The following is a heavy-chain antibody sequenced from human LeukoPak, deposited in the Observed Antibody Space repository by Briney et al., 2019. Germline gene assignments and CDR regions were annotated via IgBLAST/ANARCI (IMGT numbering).Heavy chain of an antibody. CDR1: GGPINSYY. Sequence: PSETLSLTCTVSGGPINSYYWSWIRQPPGKGLEWIGYVYYSGNTNYNPSLKSRVTISLDTSKNQFSLKLSSVTAADTAVYYCARGYYYYYMDVWGKGTTVTVSS. CDR2: VYYSGNT. CDR3: ARGYYYYYMDV. J-gene: IGHJ6*03. V-gene: IGHV4-59*01.